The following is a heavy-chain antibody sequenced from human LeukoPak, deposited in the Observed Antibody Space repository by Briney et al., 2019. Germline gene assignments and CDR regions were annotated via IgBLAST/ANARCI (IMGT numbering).Heavy chain of an antibody. Sequence: ETLSLTCTVSGGSISSSSYYWGWIRQPPGKGLEWIGSIYYSGSTYYNPSLKSRVTISVDTSKNQFSLKLSSVTAADTAVYYCARDGYSYGPGWFDPWGQGTLVTVSS. CDR3: ARDGYSYGPGWFDP. CDR2: IYYSGST. CDR1: GGSISSSSYY. J-gene: IGHJ5*02. D-gene: IGHD5-18*01. V-gene: IGHV4-39*07.